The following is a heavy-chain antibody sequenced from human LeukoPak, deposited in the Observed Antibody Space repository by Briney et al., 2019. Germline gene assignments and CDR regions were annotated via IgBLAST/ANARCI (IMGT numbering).Heavy chain of an antibody. CDR1: GGTFSSYA. V-gene: IGHV1-69*01. Sequence: SVKVSCKASGGTFSSYAISWVRQAPGQGLEWMGGIIPIFGTANYAQKFQGRVTITADESTSTAYMELSSLRSEDTAVYYCAREGQSGGGDFQHWGQSTLVTVSS. J-gene: IGHJ1*01. CDR3: AREGQSGGGDFQH. CDR2: IIPIFGTA. D-gene: IGHD1-26*01.